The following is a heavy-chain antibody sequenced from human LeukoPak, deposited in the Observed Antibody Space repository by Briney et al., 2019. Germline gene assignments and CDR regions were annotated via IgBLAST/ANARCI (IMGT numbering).Heavy chain of an antibody. J-gene: IGHJ4*02. V-gene: IGHV3-74*01. CDR2: INSDGSST. D-gene: IGHD4-17*01. Sequence: PGGSLRLSCAASGFTFSSYWMHWVRQAPGKGLVWVSRINSDGSSTSYADSVKGRFTISRDNAKNTLYLQMNSLRAEDTAVYYCARGVVDYGFDYWGQGTLVTVSS. CDR3: ARGVVDYGFDY. CDR1: GFTFSSYW.